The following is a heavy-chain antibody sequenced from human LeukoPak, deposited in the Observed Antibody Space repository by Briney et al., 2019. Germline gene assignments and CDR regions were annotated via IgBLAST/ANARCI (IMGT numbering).Heavy chain of an antibody. D-gene: IGHD3-10*01. CDR3: ARDADYYGSGSPGTMVDY. CDR1: GGTFSSYA. Sequence: SVKVSCKASGGTFSSYAISWVRQAPGQGLEWMGGIIPIFGTANYAQKFQGRVTITTDESTSTAYMELSSLRSEDTAVYYCARDADYYGSGSPGTMVDYWGQGTLVTVSS. CDR2: IIPIFGTA. J-gene: IGHJ4*02. V-gene: IGHV1-69*05.